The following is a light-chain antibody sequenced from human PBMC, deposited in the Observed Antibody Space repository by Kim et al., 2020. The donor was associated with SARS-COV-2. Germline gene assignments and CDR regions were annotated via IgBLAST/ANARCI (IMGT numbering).Light chain of an antibody. CDR1: QSVSSSY. CDR2: GAS. V-gene: IGKV3-20*01. Sequence: SPGERATLSCRASQSVSSSYLAWYQQKPGQAPRLLIYGASSRATGIPDRFSGSGSGTDFTITISRLEPEDFAVYYCQQYGSSPLTFGGGTKVDIK. CDR3: QQYGSSPLT. J-gene: IGKJ4*01.